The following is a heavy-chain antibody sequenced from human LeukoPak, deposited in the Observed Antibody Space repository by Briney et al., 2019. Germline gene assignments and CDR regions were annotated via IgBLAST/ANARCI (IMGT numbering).Heavy chain of an antibody. J-gene: IGHJ4*02. CDR1: GFTFSDQS. D-gene: IGHD3-10*01. Sequence: GGSLRLSCAASGFTFSDQSMNWVRQAPGKGLEWVSSISSNSLHIFYADSVRGRFTISRDNAKNSLYLQMNNLRAEDTAVYYCVGPDSQFDCWGQGTLVTVSS. CDR3: VGPDSQFDC. V-gene: IGHV3-21*01. CDR2: ISSNSLHI.